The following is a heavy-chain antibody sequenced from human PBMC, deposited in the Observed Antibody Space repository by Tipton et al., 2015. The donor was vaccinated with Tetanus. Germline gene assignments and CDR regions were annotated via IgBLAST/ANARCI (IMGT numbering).Heavy chain of an antibody. V-gene: IGHV3-9*01. D-gene: IGHD3-22*01. J-gene: IGHJ4*02. CDR2: ISWNSGAI. CDR3: AKAGPYDSSGYYHYFDY. Sequence: SLRLSCAASGFTFDDYAMHWVRQAPGKGLEWVSGISWNSGAIGYADSVKGRFTISRDNAKNSLYLQMNSLRAEDTALYYCAKAGPYDSSGYYHYFDYWGQGTLVTVPS. CDR1: GFTFDDYA.